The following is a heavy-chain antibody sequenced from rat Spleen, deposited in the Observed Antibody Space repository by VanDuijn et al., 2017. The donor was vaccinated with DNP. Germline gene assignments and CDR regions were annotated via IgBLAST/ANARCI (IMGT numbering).Heavy chain of an antibody. D-gene: IGHD1-7*01. J-gene: IGHJ3*01. CDR2: ITDAGSST. CDR3: ARHDSFNWFTY. V-gene: IGHV5-31*01. CDR1: GFTFNNYW. Sequence: EVQLVESGGGLVQPGRSLKLSCVASGFTFNNYWLTWIRQAPGKGLEWVASITDAGSSTYYRDSVKGRFTISRDNAKSTLYLQMDSLRSDDTATYYCARHDSFNWFTYWGQGTLVTVSS.